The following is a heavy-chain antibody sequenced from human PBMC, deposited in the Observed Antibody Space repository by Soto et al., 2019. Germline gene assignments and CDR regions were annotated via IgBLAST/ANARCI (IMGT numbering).Heavy chain of an antibody. CDR1: GFALSGYW. Sequence: GGSLRLSCAASGFALSGYWMTWVRQAPGKGLEWVASINPDGTLKYYVDSVKGRFTISRDNADNSLFLQMISLRVEDTAVYFCARGRYCLTGRCFPNWFDAWGQGTLVTVSS. V-gene: IGHV3-7*03. J-gene: IGHJ5*02. CDR2: INPDGTLK. CDR3: ARGRYCLTGRCFPNWFDA. D-gene: IGHD2-15*01.